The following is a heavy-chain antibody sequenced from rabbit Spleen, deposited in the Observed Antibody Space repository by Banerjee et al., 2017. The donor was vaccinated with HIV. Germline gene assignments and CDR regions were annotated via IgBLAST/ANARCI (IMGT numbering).Heavy chain of an antibody. D-gene: IGHD4-2*01. J-gene: IGHJ4*01. Sequence: QEQLVESGGGLVKPEGSLTLTCKASGFDLSRYYHMCWVRQAPGKGLEWIACIYVGSGGSTYYATWAKGRFTISKTSSTTVTLQMTSLTAADTATYFCTRGDARYAGAAYANGFSLWGPGTLVTVS. V-gene: IGHV1S45*01. CDR3: TRGDARYAGAAYANGFSL. CDR2: IYVGSGGST. CDR1: GFDLSRYYH.